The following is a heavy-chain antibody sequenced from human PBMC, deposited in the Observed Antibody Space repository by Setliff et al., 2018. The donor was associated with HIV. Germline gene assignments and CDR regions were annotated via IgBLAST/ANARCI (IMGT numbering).Heavy chain of an antibody. V-gene: IGHV4-34*01. J-gene: IGHJ4*02. D-gene: IGHD6-13*01. CDR2: IYHSGST. CDR3: ARSRGPWDSSHEPGSSWFDY. CDR1: GGSFNGYY. Sequence: PSETLSLTCAVYGGSFNGYYWSWIRQPPGKGLEWIGNIYHSGSTDYNPSLKSRVTISIDKSKSHFSLKLRSVTAADTAVYYCARSRGPWDSSHEPGSSWFDYWGQGTLVTVSS.